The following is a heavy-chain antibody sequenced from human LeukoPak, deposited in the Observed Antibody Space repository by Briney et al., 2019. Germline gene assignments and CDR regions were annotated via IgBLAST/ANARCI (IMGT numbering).Heavy chain of an antibody. CDR2: ISDDGSNI. J-gene: IGHJ4*02. V-gene: IGHV3-74*01. Sequence: GGSLRLSCAASGFTFSSYWMHWARHTPEKGLVWVARISDDGSNINYADSVKGRFTISRDNAKNTLYLQMNNLRGEDTAVYYCIRAFSGGTGFSWGQGSLVTVSS. CDR1: GFTFSSYW. CDR3: IRAFSGGTGFS. D-gene: IGHD6-25*01.